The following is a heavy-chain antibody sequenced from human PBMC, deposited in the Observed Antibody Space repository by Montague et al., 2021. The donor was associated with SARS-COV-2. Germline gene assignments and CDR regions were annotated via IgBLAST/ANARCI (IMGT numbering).Heavy chain of an antibody. D-gene: IGHD6-19*01. V-gene: IGHV6-1*01. CDR1: GDSVSSNSAA. CDR3: ALAVGGRGGYDY. Sequence: CAISGDSVSSNSAAWNWIRQSPSRGLEWLGRTYYRSKWYYEYAVSLKSRITINPDTSKNQFSLQVKSMTPEDTAVYYCALAVGGRGGYDYWGQGTLVTVSS. J-gene: IGHJ4*02. CDR2: TYYRSKWYY.